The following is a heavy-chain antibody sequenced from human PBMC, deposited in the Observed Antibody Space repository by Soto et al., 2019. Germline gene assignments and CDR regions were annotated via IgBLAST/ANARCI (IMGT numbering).Heavy chain of an antibody. CDR1: GGSISSGGYY. Sequence: SETLSLTCTVSGGSISSGGYYWSWIRQHPGKGLEWIGYIYYSVSTYYNPSLKSRVTISVDTSKNQFSLKLSSVTAADTAVYYCARGMQGYYYYGMDVWGQGTTVTVSS. CDR3: ARGMQGYYYYGMDV. V-gene: IGHV4-31*03. CDR2: IYYSVST. J-gene: IGHJ6*02.